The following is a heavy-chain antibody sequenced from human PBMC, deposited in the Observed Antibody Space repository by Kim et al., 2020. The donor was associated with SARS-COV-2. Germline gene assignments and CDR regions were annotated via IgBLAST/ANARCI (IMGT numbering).Heavy chain of an antibody. CDR2: P. Sequence: PLYNPSLASRVTISIDASENQFSLKLTSVTAADTAVYYCNRDDYNTPGSYWGPGTLVTVSS. J-gene: IGHJ4*02. D-gene: IGHD4-4*01. CDR3: NRDDYNTPGSY. V-gene: IGHV4-30-2*01.